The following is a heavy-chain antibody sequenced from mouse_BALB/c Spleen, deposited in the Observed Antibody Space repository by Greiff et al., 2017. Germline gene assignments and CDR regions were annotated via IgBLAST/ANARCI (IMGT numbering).Heavy chain of an antibody. CDR3: AMGYPLYAMDY. Sequence: EVHLVESGGGLVQPGGSLKLSCAASGFTFSSYGMSWVRQTPDKRLELVATINSNGGSTYYPDSVKGRFTISRDNAKNTLYLQMRSLKSEDTAMYYCAMGYPLYAMDYWGQGTSVTVSS. J-gene: IGHJ4*01. CDR2: INSNGGST. D-gene: IGHD2-2*01. V-gene: IGHV5-6-3*01. CDR1: GFTFSSYG.